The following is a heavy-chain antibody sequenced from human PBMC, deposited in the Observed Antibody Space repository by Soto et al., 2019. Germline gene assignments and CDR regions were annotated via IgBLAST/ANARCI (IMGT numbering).Heavy chain of an antibody. D-gene: IGHD3-16*01. Sequence: ASVKVSCKASGYTFTSYGISWVRQAPGQGLEWMGWISGFNGNTNYAADLQGRVTMTTDTSTSTAYMELRGLRSDDTAVYYCARIGVSSGHESPDFDSWGQGTLVTVSS. CDR1: GYTFTSYG. CDR3: ARIGVSSGHESPDFDS. J-gene: IGHJ4*02. V-gene: IGHV1-18*04. CDR2: ISGFNGNT.